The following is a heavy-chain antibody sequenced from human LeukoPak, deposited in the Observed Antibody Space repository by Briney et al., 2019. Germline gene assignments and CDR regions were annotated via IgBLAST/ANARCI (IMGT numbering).Heavy chain of an antibody. V-gene: IGHV4-34*01. CDR3: ARPGGRSSLAEYSQY. D-gene: IGHD2-15*01. CDR1: GGSFSTYY. CDR2: INHSGST. J-gene: IGHJ1*01. Sequence: ETSETLSLTCAVYGGSFSTYYWSWIRQPPGKGLEWVGEINHSGSTNYNPSLKSRVTISIDTSKNQFSLKLTSVTAADTAVYYCARPGGRSSLAEYSQYWGQGTLVTVSS.